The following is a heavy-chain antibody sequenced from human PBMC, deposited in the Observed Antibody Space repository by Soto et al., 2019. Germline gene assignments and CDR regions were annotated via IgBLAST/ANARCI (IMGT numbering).Heavy chain of an antibody. CDR1: GFTFGDYA. V-gene: IGHV3-49*03. Sequence: GGSLRLSCTGSGFTFGDYAMRWFRHAPGKGLEWVGFIRSKAYGGTTEYAASVKGRFTLSRDDSKSIAYLQMNSLKTEDTAVYYCTRDVRGYDFWSGSFDPWGQGTLVTVSS. D-gene: IGHD3-3*01. CDR2: IRSKAYGGTT. J-gene: IGHJ5*02. CDR3: TRDVRGYDFWSGSFDP.